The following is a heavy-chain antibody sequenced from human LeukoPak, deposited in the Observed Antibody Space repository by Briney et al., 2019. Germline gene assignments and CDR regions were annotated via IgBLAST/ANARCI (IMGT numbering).Heavy chain of an antibody. CDR1: GFTFSSYW. CDR3: ARDLAGPPQEAFDI. CDR2: IKKDGSER. Sequence: GGSLRLSCAASGFTFSSYWMNWVRQAPGKGLEWVANIKKDGSERYYVDSVKGRFTISRDNTKRSLYLQMNTLRAEDTAVYYCARDLAGPPQEAFDIWGQGTMVTVSS. V-gene: IGHV3-7*01. J-gene: IGHJ3*02.